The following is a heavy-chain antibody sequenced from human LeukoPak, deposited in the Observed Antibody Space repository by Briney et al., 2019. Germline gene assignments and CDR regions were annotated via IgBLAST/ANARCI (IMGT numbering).Heavy chain of an antibody. CDR2: IYYSGIT. V-gene: IGHV4-59*01. J-gene: IGHJ4*02. D-gene: IGHD2-15*01. CDR1: GGSISSYY. Sequence: PSETLSLTCTASGGSISSYYWRWIRQPPGKGLEWIGYIYYSGITNYNPSPKSRLIISVDTSKNQFSLKLSSVTAADTAVYYCARDALDCSGGSCYHTEYFDYWGQGTLVTVSS. CDR3: ARDALDCSGGSCYHTEYFDY.